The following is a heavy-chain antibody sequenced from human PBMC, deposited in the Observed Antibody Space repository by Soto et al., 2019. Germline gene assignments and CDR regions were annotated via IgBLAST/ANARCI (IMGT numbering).Heavy chain of an antibody. V-gene: IGHV3-21*01. Sequence: EVQLVESGGGLVKPGGSLRLSCAASGFTFSSYSMNWVRQAPGKGLEWVSSISSSSSYIYYADSVKGRFTISRDNAKNSLYLQMNSLRAEDTAMYYCARDYCSGGSCFLNWFDPWGHGTLVTVSS. D-gene: IGHD2-15*01. CDR2: ISSSSSYI. J-gene: IGHJ5*02. CDR1: GFTFSSYS. CDR3: ARDYCSGGSCFLNWFDP.